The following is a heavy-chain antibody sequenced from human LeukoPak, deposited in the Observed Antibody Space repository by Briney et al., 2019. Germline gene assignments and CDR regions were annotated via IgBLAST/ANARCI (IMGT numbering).Heavy chain of an antibody. D-gene: IGHD3-16*01. J-gene: IGHJ4*02. CDR2: IYYSGST. CDR1: GGSFSSYY. CDR3: ARDNLGGIDY. V-gene: IGHV4-59*01. Sequence: PSETLSLTCTVPGGSFSSYYWSWIRQPPGKGLEWIGYIYYSGSTNYNPSLKSRVTISLATSKNQFSLKLSSVTAADTAVYYCARDNLGGIDYWGQGTPVTVSS.